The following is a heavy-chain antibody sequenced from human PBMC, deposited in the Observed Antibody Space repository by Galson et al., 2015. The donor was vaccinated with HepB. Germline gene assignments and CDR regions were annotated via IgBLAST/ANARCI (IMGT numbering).Heavy chain of an antibody. D-gene: IGHD3-16*02. CDR2: INSDGSST. J-gene: IGHJ4*02. Sequence: SLRLSCAASGLTFSSYWMHWVRQAPGKGLVWVSRINSDGSSTSYADSVKGRFTISRDNAKNTLYLQMNSLRAEDTAVYYCARDTSYYDYIWGSYRPYYFDYWGQGTLVTVSS. CDR3: ARDTSYYDYIWGSYRPYYFDY. V-gene: IGHV3-74*01. CDR1: GLTFSSYW.